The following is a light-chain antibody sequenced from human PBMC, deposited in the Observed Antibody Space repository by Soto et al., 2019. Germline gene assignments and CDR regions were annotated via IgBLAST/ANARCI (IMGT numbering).Light chain of an antibody. CDR3: CSYAGSSTSYV. J-gene: IGLJ1*01. Sequence: QSVLTQPASVSGSPGQSITISCIGTSSDVGSYNLVSWYQQHPGKAPKLMIYEGSKRPSGVSNRFSGSKSGNTASLTISGLQAEDEADYYCCSYAGSSTSYVFGTGTKVTVL. CDR2: EGS. V-gene: IGLV2-23*01. CDR1: SSDVGSYNL.